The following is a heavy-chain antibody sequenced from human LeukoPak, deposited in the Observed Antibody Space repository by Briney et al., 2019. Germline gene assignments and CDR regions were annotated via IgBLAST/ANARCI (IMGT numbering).Heavy chain of an antibody. V-gene: IGHV4-34*01. CDR3: ARDPGSSVYSDY. J-gene: IGHJ4*02. D-gene: IGHD3-10*01. CDR1: GGSFSDYY. Sequence: SETLSLTCAVYGGSFSDYYWSWIRQPPGKGLEWIGYIYHSGSTYYNPSLKSRVTISVDRSKNQFPLKLSSVTAADTAVYYCARDPGSSVYSDYWGQGNLVTVSS. CDR2: IYHSGST.